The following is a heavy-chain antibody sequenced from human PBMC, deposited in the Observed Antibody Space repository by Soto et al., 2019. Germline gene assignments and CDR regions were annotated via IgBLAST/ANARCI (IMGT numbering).Heavy chain of an antibody. CDR3: ASATNPHAFDI. Sequence: GASVKVSCKASGGTFSSYAISWVRQAPGQGLEWMGGVIPIFGTANYAQKFQGRVTITADESTSTAYMELSSLRSEDTAVYYCASATNPHAFDIWGQGTMVTVSS. J-gene: IGHJ3*02. CDR1: GGTFSSYA. V-gene: IGHV1-69*13. CDR2: VIPIFGTA.